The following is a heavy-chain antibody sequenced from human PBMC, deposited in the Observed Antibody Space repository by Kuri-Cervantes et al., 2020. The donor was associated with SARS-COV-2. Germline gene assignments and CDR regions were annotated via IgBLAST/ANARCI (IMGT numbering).Heavy chain of an antibody. J-gene: IGHJ5*02. CDR1: GFAVSSTY. D-gene: IGHD3-10*01. V-gene: IGHV3-66*01. CDR2: IYRGGST. CDR3: ARDFMLRGVNPFDA. Sequence: GESLKISCAASGFAVSSTYMSWVRQAPGKGLEWVSVIYRGGSTYHADSVRGRFTVSRDDSKNTVYLQMISLRPEDTAVYYCARDFMLRGVNPFDAWGPGTLVTVSS.